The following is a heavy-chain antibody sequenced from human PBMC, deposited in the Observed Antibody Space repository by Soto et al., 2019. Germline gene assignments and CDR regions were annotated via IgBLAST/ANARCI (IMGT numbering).Heavy chain of an antibody. V-gene: IGHV1-18*01. CDR2: ISGYNGNT. CDR3: ARDGPAPYYSYGMDV. J-gene: IGHJ6*02. CDR1: GYSFTTYG. Sequence: QVQLVQSGGEVKKPGASVKVSCKTSGYSFTTYGISWVRQAPGQGLEWMGWISGYNGNTHYAQKFQGRVSMTTDTSTSTAYMELRSLRSDDTAVYYCARDGPAPYYSYGMDVWGQGTTVTVSS.